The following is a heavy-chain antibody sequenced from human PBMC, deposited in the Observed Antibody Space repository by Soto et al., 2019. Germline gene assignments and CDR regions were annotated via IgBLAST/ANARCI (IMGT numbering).Heavy chain of an antibody. CDR1: GGSISSSSYY. CDR3: AKLYGSGSYYYYYGMDV. V-gene: IGHV4-39*01. D-gene: IGHD3-10*01. CDR2: IYYSGST. J-gene: IGHJ6*02. Sequence: SETLSLTCTVSGGSISSSSYYWGWIRQPPGKGLEWIGSIYYSGSTYYNPSLKSRVTISVDTSKNQSSLKLSSVTAADTAVYYCAKLYGSGSYYYYYGMDVWGQGTTVTVSS.